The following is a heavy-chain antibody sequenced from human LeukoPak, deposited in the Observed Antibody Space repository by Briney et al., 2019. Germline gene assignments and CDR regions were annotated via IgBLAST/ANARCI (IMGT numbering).Heavy chain of an antibody. V-gene: IGHV3-48*01. Sequence: PGGSLRLSCAASGFTFSSYSMNWVRQAPGKGLEWVSYISSSSSTIYYADSVKGRFTISRDNAKNSLYLQVNSLRAEDTAVYYCARESLLGWPYNPDAFDIWGQGTMVTVSS. CDR3: ARESLLGWPYNPDAFDI. CDR2: ISSSSSTI. D-gene: IGHD3-3*01. CDR1: GFTFSSYS. J-gene: IGHJ3*02.